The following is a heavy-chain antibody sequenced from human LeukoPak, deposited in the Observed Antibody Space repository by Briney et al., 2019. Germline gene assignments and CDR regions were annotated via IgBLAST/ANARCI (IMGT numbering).Heavy chain of an antibody. CDR1: GFTFSNFG. D-gene: IGHD6-13*01. CDR2: ITSSSSYI. J-gene: IGHJ4*02. V-gene: IGHV3-21*01. CDR3: ARLGVAAVGTSGYFDY. Sequence: PGGSLRLFCAASGFTFSNFGMNWARQAPGKGLEWVSSITSSSSYISYADSLRGRFTISRDNAKNSLYLQMNSLRAEDTAVYYCARLGVAAVGTSGYFDYWGQGTLVTVSS.